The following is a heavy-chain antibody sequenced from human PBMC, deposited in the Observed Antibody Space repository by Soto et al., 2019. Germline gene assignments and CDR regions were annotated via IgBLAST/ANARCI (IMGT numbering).Heavy chain of an antibody. CDR2: ISAYNGNT. J-gene: IGHJ4*02. D-gene: IGHD3-22*01. V-gene: IGHV1-18*01. CDR3: ARGDSDYYEGGVFWY. Sequence: ASVKVSCKASGYTFTSYGISWVRQAPGQGLEWMGWISAYNGNTNYAQKLQGRVTMTTDTSTSTAYMELRSLRSDDTAVYYCARGDSDYYEGGVFWYWGQGTLVTVSS. CDR1: GYTFTSYG.